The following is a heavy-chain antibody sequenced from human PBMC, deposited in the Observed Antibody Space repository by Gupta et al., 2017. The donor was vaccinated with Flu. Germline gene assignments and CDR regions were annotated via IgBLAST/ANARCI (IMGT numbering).Heavy chain of an antibody. CDR2: ISYDAINK. D-gene: IGHD2-2*01. Sequence: HWVRQAPGKGLEWVAVISYDAINKNYADSVKGRFTISRDNSKNTLYLQMSGLRAEDTALDYCATTRGSTSLDSWGQGALVTVSS. CDR3: ATTRGSTSLDS. J-gene: IGHJ4*02. V-gene: IGHV3-30*03.